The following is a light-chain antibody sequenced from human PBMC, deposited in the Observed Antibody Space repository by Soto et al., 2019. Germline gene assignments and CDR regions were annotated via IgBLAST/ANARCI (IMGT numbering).Light chain of an antibody. J-gene: IGKJ1*01. Sequence: EIVSTQSPGTLSLSPGERATLSCRASQSVGSNYLAWYQQKPGQAPRLLISGASSRATGIPDRFSGSGSGTDFTLTITRLEPEDSAVYYCQQYGGSSGTFGQGTKVEIK. CDR2: GAS. CDR1: QSVGSNY. CDR3: QQYGGSSGT. V-gene: IGKV3-20*01.